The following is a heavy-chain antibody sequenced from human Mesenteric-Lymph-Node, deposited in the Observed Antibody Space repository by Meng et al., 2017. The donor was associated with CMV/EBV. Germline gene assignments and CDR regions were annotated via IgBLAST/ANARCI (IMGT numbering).Heavy chain of an antibody. J-gene: IGHJ4*02. CDR2: IDSDGSGT. Sequence: SGFSFSSYWMHWVRQAPGKGLVWVSHIDSDGSGTSSADSVKGRFTISRDNAKNTLYLQMNSLRAEDTAVYYCARALTREYSGYAPDYWGQGTLVTVSS. D-gene: IGHD5-12*01. V-gene: IGHV3-74*01. CDR1: GFSFSSYW. CDR3: ARALTREYSGYAPDY.